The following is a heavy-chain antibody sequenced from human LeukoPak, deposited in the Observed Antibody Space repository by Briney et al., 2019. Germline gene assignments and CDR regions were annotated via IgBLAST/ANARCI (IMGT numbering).Heavy chain of an antibody. CDR3: ASTLFGGGYCSSTSCYGDDAFDI. Sequence: SETLSLTCAVYGGSFGGYYWSWIRQPPGKGLEWIGEINHSGSTNYNPSLKSRVTISVDTSKNQFSLKLSSVTAADTAVYYCASTLFGGGYCSSTSCYGDDAFDIWGQGTMVTVSS. CDR2: INHSGST. D-gene: IGHD2-2*01. J-gene: IGHJ3*02. V-gene: IGHV4-34*01. CDR1: GGSFGGYY.